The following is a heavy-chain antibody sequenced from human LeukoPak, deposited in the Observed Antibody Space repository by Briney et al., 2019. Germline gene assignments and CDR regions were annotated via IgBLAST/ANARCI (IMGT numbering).Heavy chain of an antibody. J-gene: IGHJ5*02. V-gene: IGHV4-61*02. CDR1: GGSISSGSYY. CDR2: IYTSGST. CDR3: ARGRVITIFGVVIPDRFDP. D-gene: IGHD3-3*01. Sequence: SQTLSLTCTVSGGSISSGSYYWSWIRQPAGKGLEWIGRIYTSGSTNYNPSLKSRVTISVDTSKNQFSLKLSSVTAADTAVYYCARGRVITIFGVVIPDRFDPWGQGTLVTVSS.